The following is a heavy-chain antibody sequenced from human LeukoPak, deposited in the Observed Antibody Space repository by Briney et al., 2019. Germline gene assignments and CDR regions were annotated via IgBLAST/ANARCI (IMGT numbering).Heavy chain of an antibody. CDR1: GFTFSSYA. Sequence: PGGSLRLSCAASGFTFSSYAMCWVRQAPGKGLEWVSAISAIGGGTYYADSVKGRFTISRDNSKNTLYLQMNSLRAEDTAVYYCARESMYYDVLTGSTYAFDIWGQGTMVTVSS. D-gene: IGHD3-9*01. J-gene: IGHJ3*02. V-gene: IGHV3-23*01. CDR2: ISAIGGGT. CDR3: ARESMYYDVLTGSTYAFDI.